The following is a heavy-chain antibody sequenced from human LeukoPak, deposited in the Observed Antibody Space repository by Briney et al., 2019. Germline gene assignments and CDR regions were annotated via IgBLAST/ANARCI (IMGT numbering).Heavy chain of an antibody. Sequence: GGSLRLSCAASGFTFSSYWMNWVRQAPGKGLVWVSRIASDGSSATYADSVRGRFSISRDNAKNTLYLQMNSLRVEDTAVYYCARGRPHGNDYWGQGTLVTVSS. CDR2: IASDGSSA. V-gene: IGHV3-74*01. J-gene: IGHJ4*02. D-gene: IGHD4-23*01. CDR3: ARGRPHGNDY. CDR1: GFTFSSYW.